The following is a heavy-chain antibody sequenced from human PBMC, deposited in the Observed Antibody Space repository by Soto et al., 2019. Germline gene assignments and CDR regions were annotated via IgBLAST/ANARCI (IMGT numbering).Heavy chain of an antibody. Sequence: QVQLQESGPGLVKPSQTLSLTCTVSGGSISSGDYYWSWIRQPPGKGLEWIGYIYYSGSTYYNPSLKSRVTLSVDTSKNQFSLQLSSVTAADTAVYYCARWLGYGPHFDYWGQGTLVTVSS. CDR1: GGSISSGDYY. J-gene: IGHJ4*02. CDR2: IYYSGST. V-gene: IGHV4-30-4*01. CDR3: ARWLGYGPHFDY. D-gene: IGHD5-12*01.